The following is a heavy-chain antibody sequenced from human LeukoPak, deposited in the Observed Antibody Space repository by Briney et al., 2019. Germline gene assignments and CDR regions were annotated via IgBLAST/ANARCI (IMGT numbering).Heavy chain of an antibody. J-gene: IGHJ4*02. Sequence: QTLSLTCTFSGFSLNTSGVGVGWVRQPAEKGPERLAVIYWAFDTRYIPSLKTRLTITNFTSKHHVVLITTNMDPVGTATYYCAHRRSGYNWNHGDFDYWGQGSLVTVSS. CDR3: AHRRSGYNWNHGDFDY. CDR1: GFSLNTSGVG. V-gene: IGHV2-5*02. CDR2: IYWAFDT. D-gene: IGHD1-14*01.